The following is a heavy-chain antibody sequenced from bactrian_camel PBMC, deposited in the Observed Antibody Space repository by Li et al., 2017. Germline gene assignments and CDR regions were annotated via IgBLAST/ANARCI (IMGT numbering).Heavy chain of an antibody. Sequence: QVQLVESGGGSVQAEGTLRLSCAVSGYTYDSSRTSYCMAWFRQASPGKDREWVATITAGASSTYYADSVKGRFTISRDMAKNTIYLQMDTLKPDDTAMYYCAGQWGPNGLAFPPEEADFNYWGQGTQVTVS. J-gene: IGHJ6*01. V-gene: IGHV3S1*01. CDR3: AGQWGPNGLAFPPEEADFNY. D-gene: IGHD1*01. CDR2: ITAGASST. CDR1: GYTYDSSRTSYC.